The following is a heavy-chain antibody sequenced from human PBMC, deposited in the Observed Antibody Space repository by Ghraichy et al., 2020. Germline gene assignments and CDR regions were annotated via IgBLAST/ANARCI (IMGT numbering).Heavy chain of an antibody. D-gene: IGHD4-17*01. CDR2: ISYSGIT. J-gene: IGHJ2*01. Sequence: SETLSLTCTVSGDSISSGAYYWTWIRQHPGKGLEWIWSISYSGITYYNPSLKGRLTISVDTSKNQFSLNLSSVTAADPAVYYCARDCDYGPDKYFDLWGRGTLVTVSS. CDR3: ARDCDYGPDKYFDL. CDR1: GDSISSGAYY. V-gene: IGHV4-31*03.